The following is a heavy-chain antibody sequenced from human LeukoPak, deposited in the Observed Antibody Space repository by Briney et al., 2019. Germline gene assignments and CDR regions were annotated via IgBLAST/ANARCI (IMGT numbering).Heavy chain of an antibody. D-gene: IGHD4-23*01. CDR3: ARSRGVTSLWAFDI. Sequence: GGSLRLSCAASGFTFSSYDMHWVRQATGKGLEWVSAIGTAGDTYYPGSVKGRFTISRENAKNSLYLQMNSLRAGDTAVYYCARSRGVTSLWAFDIWGQGTMVTVSS. J-gene: IGHJ3*02. CDR1: GFTFSSYD. V-gene: IGHV3-13*01. CDR2: IGTAGDT.